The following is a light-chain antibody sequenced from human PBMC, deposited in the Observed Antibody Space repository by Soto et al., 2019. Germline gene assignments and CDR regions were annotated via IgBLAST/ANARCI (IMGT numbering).Light chain of an antibody. CDR2: AAS. Sequence: DIQMTQSPSSLSASVGDRVTITCRVSQGIGNDLGWFQQKPGKAPKRLIYAASILESGVPSRFSGSGSGTEFTLTISSLQPEDFATYFCLQHNGYPHTFGQGTKLEIK. J-gene: IGKJ2*01. V-gene: IGKV1-17*01. CDR1: QGIGND. CDR3: LQHNGYPHT.